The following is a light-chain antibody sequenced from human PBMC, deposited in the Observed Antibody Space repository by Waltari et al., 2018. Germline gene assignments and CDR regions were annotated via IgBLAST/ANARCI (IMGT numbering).Light chain of an antibody. CDR3: SSYAGSNNWV. V-gene: IGLV2-8*01. J-gene: IGLJ3*02. CDR1: SSDVGGYNY. CDR2: EVS. Sequence: QSALTQPPSASGSPGQSVTISCTGTSSDVGGYNYVSWYQQHPGKAPQLMIFEVSKRPSGVPDRFSGSKSGNPASLTVSGLQADDEAHYYCSSYAGSNNWVFGGGTKLTVL.